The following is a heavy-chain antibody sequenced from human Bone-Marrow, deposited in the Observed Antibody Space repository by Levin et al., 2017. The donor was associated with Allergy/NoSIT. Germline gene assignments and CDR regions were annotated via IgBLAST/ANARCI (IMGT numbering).Heavy chain of an antibody. CDR2: LNHDGSAK. V-gene: IGHV3-7*01. D-gene: IGHD1-1*01. Sequence: LAGGSLRLSCAASGFAFRNLHMAWVRQPPGKGLEWVAHLNHDGSAKYYVDSVKGRFTISRDNAKNSLYLQMSTLRDDDTATYYCATWENWRADYWGQGTLVTVSS. J-gene: IGHJ4*02. CDR1: GFAFRNLH. CDR3: ATWENWRADY.